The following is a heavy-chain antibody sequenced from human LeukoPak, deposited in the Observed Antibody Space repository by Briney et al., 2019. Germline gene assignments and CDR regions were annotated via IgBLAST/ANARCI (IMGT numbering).Heavy chain of an antibody. CDR3: AREIVVVVAATRYYYYGMDV. J-gene: IGHJ6*02. CDR1: GFTFSSYA. CDR2: ISGSGGST. Sequence: GRSLRLSCAASGFTFSSYAKSWVRQAPGKGLESASAISGSGGSTYYADSVKGRFTISRDNSKNTLYLQMNSLRAEDTAVYYCAREIVVVVAATRYYYYGMDVWGQGTTVTVSS. D-gene: IGHD2-15*01. V-gene: IGHV3-23*01.